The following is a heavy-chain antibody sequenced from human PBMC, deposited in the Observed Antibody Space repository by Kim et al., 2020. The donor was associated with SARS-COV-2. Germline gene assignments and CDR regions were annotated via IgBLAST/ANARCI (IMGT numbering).Heavy chain of an antibody. CDR3: ATRNCSSTSCASHSFDY. CDR2: IYYIGST. CDR1: GGSISSYY. D-gene: IGHD2-2*01. V-gene: IGHV4-59*08. J-gene: IGHJ4*01. Sequence: SETLSLTCTVSGGSISSYYWSWIRQPPGKGLEWIGYIYYIGSTNYNPSLTSRVTISVDTSKNQFSLKLSSVTAADTAVYYCATRNCSSTSCASHSFDYWG.